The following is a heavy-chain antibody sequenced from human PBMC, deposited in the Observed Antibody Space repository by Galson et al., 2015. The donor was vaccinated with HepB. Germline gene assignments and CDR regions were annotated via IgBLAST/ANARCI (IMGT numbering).Heavy chain of an antibody. V-gene: IGHV3-30*18. CDR2: ISYDGATQ. J-gene: IGHJ6*02. D-gene: IGHD5-18*01. CDR1: GFTFSNYG. Sequence: SLRLSCAVSGFTFSNYGVHWVRQAPGKGLEWVAVISYDGATQYYADSVKGRFTGSRDNSNNMVYLQMNSLRGDDTAVYYCAKDVRRGYTYGVGYGMDVWGLGTTVTVSS. CDR3: AKDVRRGYTYGVGYGMDV.